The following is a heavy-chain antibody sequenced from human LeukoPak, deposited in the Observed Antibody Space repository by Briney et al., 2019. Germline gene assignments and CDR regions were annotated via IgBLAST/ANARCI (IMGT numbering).Heavy chain of an antibody. V-gene: IGHV3-15*01. D-gene: IGHD6-19*01. CDR1: GFTFSNAW. CDR3: TTAYPTYSSGWYRGDY. J-gene: IGHJ4*02. Sequence: GGSLRLSCAASGFTFSNAWMSWVRRAPGKGLEWVGRIKSKTDGGTTDYAAPVKGRFTISRDDSKNTLYLQMNSLKTEDTAVYYCTTAYPTYSSGWYRGDYWGQGTLVTVSS. CDR2: IKSKTDGGTT.